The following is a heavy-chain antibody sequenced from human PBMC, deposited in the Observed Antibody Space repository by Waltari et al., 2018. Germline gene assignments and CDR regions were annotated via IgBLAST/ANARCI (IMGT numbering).Heavy chain of an antibody. CDR3: ATDGGSSGYDPFDY. CDR1: GGTFRSYA. J-gene: IGHJ4*02. V-gene: IGHV1-69*12. CDR2: IIPIFGTV. Sequence: QVQLVQSGAEVKKPGSSVKVSCKASGGTFRSYAISWVRQAPGQGLEWMGGIIPIFGTVKYAQKFQGRVTITADESTSTAYMELSSLRSEDTAVYYCATDGGSSGYDPFDYWGQGTLITVSS. D-gene: IGHD5-12*01.